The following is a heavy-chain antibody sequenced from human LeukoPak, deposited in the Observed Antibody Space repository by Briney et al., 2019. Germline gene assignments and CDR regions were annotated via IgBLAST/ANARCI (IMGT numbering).Heavy chain of an antibody. D-gene: IGHD1-14*01. Sequence: PSETLSLTCAVYGGSFSGYYWSWIRQPPGKGLEWIGEINHSGSTNYNPSLKSRVTISVDTSKNQFSLKLSSVTAADTAVCYCARSTVFGIIGTYWGQGTLVTVSS. CDR3: ARSTVFGIIGTY. CDR1: GGSFSGYY. V-gene: IGHV4-34*01. CDR2: INHSGST. J-gene: IGHJ4*02.